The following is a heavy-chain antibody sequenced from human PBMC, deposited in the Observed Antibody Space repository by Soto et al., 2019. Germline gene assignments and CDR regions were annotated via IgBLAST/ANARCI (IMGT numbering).Heavy chain of an antibody. Sequence: SETLSLTCAISGGSISNNNWWAWGRQPPRKGLGGVAEIYHSGSTNSTPSLKSRVTILVDKSNNQFSLNMSPVTAADTAVYYCARGSTGLFDYWGQGTLVTVPS. J-gene: IGHJ4*02. CDR2: IYHSGST. V-gene: IGHV4-4*02. D-gene: IGHD2-8*02. CDR1: GGSISNNNW. CDR3: ARGSTGLFDY.